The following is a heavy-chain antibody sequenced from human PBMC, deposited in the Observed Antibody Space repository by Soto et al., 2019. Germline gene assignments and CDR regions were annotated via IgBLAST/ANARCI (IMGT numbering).Heavy chain of an antibody. Sequence: EVQLVESGGGLVQPGGSLRLSCAASGFTVSSNYMSWVRQAPGKGLEWVSVIYSGGSTYYADSVKGRFTISRDNSKNTLYLQMNSLRAEDTAVYYCARERWITIFGVDKRGNWFDPWGQGTLVTVSS. CDR2: IYSGGST. D-gene: IGHD3-3*01. CDR3: ARERWITIFGVDKRGNWFDP. V-gene: IGHV3-66*01. J-gene: IGHJ5*02. CDR1: GFTVSSNY.